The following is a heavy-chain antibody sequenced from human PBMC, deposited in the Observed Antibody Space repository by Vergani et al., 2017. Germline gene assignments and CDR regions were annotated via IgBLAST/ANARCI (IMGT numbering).Heavy chain of an antibody. Sequence: QVQLEESGGGVVQPGRSLRLSCAGSGFTLSSHAMHWVRQAPGKGLEWVAFIWYDGSKEYYADSVKGRFTISRDNSKNTLYLQMNTLRAADTAVYYCARSGYCAHGVCYMTYYYYMDVWGKGTAVTVSS. CDR1: GFTLSSHA. CDR2: IWYDGSKE. V-gene: IGHV3-33*01. D-gene: IGHD2-8*01. CDR3: ARSGYCAHGVCYMTYYYYMDV. J-gene: IGHJ6*03.